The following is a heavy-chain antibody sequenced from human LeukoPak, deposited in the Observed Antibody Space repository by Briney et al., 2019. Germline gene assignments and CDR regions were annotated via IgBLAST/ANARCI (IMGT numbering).Heavy chain of an antibody. CDR3: ARDGSSWSLDY. D-gene: IGHD6-13*01. J-gene: IGHJ4*02. V-gene: IGHV1-2*02. CDR2: INPNSGGT. Sequence: ASVKVSCKASGYIFTDYYMHWVRQAPGQGLEWMGWINPNSGGTNYAQKLQGRVTMTTDTSTSTAYMEMRSLRSDDTAVYYCARDGSSWSLDYWGQGTLVTVSS. CDR1: GYIFTDYY.